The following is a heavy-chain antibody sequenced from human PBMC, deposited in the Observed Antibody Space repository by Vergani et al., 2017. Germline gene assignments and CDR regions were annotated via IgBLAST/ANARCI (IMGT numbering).Heavy chain of an antibody. Sequence: QVQLVESGGGLVKPGGSLRLSCAASGFTFSDYYMSWIRQAPGKGLEWVSYISSSGSTKYYPDSVKGRFTLSRDNVKKSLYLQMNSLRAEDTAVYYCAREGILGRLHSFDYWGQGSLVTVSS. V-gene: IGHV3-11*01. CDR2: ISSSGSTK. CDR1: GFTFSDYY. J-gene: IGHJ4*02. CDR3: AREGILGRLHSFDY. D-gene: IGHD5-12*01.